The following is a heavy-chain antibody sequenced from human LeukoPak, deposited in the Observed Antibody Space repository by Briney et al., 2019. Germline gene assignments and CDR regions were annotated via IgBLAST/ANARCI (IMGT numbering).Heavy chain of an antibody. CDR3: ARDEYCDFWSGYYNAYYYYYMDV. V-gene: IGHV1-18*01. CDR1: GYTFTSYG. Sequence: GASVKVSCKASGYTFTSYGISWVRQAPGQGLEWMGWISAYNGNTNYAQKLQGRVTMTTDTSTSTAYMELRSLRSDDTAVCYCARDEYCDFWSGYYNAYYYYYMDVWGKGTTVTVSS. CDR2: ISAYNGNT. J-gene: IGHJ6*03. D-gene: IGHD3-3*01.